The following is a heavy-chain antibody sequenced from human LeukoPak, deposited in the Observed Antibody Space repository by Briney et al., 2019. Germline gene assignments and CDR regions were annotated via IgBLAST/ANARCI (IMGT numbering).Heavy chain of an antibody. V-gene: IGHV3-23*01. CDR2: ISGSGGSI. Sequence: GGSLRLSCAASGFTFSSFAMNWVRQAPGKRLEWVSGISGSGGSIQYADSVKGRFTISRDNSKNTLNLQMNILRVEDTAVYYCAKGPLDYIHGTHYFDYWGQGTLVTVSA. J-gene: IGHJ4*02. CDR3: AKGPLDYIHGTHYFDY. CDR1: GFTFSSFA. D-gene: IGHD4-11*01.